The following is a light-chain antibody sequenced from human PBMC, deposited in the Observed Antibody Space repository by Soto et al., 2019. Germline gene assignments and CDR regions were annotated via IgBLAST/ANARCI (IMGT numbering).Light chain of an antibody. CDR1: QSVSSSY. CDR3: QQDGSSPSWT. J-gene: IGKJ1*01. CDR2: GAS. V-gene: IGKV3-20*01. Sequence: EIVLTQSPGTLSLSPGERATLSCRASQSVSSSYLAWYQQRPGQAPRLLIYGASNRATRIPDRFSGSGSGTDFPLTISSLEPEDFAVYYCQQDGSSPSWTFGQGTKVEIK.